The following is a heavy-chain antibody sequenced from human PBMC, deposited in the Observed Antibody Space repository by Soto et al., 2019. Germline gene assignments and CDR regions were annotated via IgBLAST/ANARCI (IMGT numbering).Heavy chain of an antibody. CDR2: INAGNGNT. D-gene: IGHD3-10*01. CDR1: GYTFTSYA. CDR3: ARTITMVRGVIITLDYYYGMDV. V-gene: IGHV1-3*01. Sequence: ASVKVSCKASGYTFTSYAMHWVRQAPGQRLEWMGWINAGNGNTKYSQKFQGRVTITRDTSASTAYMELSSLRSEDTAVYYCARTITMVRGVIITLDYYYGMDVWRQGTTVTVSS. J-gene: IGHJ6*02.